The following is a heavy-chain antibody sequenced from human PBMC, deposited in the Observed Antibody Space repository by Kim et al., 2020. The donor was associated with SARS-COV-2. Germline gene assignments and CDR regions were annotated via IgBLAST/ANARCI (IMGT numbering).Heavy chain of an antibody. CDR2: IYPGDSDT. D-gene: IGHD1-1*01. CDR3: ARRFMGRLERLEGWLQPAGFDY. J-gene: IGHJ4*02. CDR1: GYSFTSYW. V-gene: IGHV5-51*01. Sequence: GESLKISCKGSGYSFTSYWIGWVRQMPGKGLEWMGIIYPGDSDTRYSPSFQGQVTISADKSISTAYLQWSSLKASDTAMYYCARRFMGRLERLEGWLQPAGFDYWGQGTLVTVSS.